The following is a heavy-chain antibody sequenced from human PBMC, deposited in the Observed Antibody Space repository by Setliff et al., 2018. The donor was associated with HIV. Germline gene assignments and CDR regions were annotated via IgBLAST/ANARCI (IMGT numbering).Heavy chain of an antibody. D-gene: IGHD3-9*01. CDR3: ARSLRYFDWSLRRPSHDAFDF. CDR1: GGSISSGDYY. Sequence: SETLSLTCSVSGGSISSGDYYWGWIRQPPGKGLEWIGYIYHSGSTYYNPSLKSPVTISVDPSKNQFSLKLSFVTAADTAVYYCARSLRYFDWSLRRPSHDAFDFWGQGTMVTVSS. CDR2: IYHSGST. J-gene: IGHJ3*01. V-gene: IGHV4-30-4*08.